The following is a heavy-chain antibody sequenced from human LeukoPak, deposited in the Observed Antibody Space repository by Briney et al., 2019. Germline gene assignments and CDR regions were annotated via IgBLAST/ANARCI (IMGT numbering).Heavy chain of an antibody. CDR1: GGSISSYY. Sequence: SETLSLTCSVSGGSISSYYWSWIRQPPGKGLEWIGYIYYSGSTNYNPSLKSRVTISVDTSKNQFSLKLSSVTAADTAVYYCARAIPLDYWGQGTLVTVSS. J-gene: IGHJ4*02. CDR3: ARAIPLDY. CDR2: IYYSGST. D-gene: IGHD2-2*02. V-gene: IGHV4-59*01.